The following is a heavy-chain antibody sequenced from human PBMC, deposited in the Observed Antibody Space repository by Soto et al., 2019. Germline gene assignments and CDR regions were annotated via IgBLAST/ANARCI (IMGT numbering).Heavy chain of an antibody. CDR2: INHSGST. CDR3: ARIGDYFDSSGYYSPNYYYYYGMDV. V-gene: IGHV4-34*01. CDR1: GGSFSGYY. Sequence: SETLSLTCAVYGGSFSGYYWSWIHQPPGKGLEWIGEINHSGSTNYNPSNKSRVTISVDTSKNQFSLKLSSVTAADTAVYYCARIGDYFDSSGYYSPNYYYYYGMDVWGQGTTVTVSS. J-gene: IGHJ6*02. D-gene: IGHD3-22*01.